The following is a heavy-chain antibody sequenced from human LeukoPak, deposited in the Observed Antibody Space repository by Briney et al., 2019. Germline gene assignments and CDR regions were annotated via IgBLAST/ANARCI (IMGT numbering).Heavy chain of an antibody. Sequence: GGSLRLSCAASGFTFSSYAMSWARQAPGRGLEWVSAITNSGGSTYYADSVKGRFTISRDNSKSTLYLQMNSLTAEDTAVYYCAKAAYGDYVNWFDPWGQGTLVTVSS. D-gene: IGHD4-17*01. CDR2: ITNSGGST. J-gene: IGHJ5*02. CDR3: AKAAYGDYVNWFDP. CDR1: GFTFSSYA. V-gene: IGHV3-23*01.